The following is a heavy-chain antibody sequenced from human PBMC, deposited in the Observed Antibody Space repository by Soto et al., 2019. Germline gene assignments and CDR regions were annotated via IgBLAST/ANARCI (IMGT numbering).Heavy chain of an antibody. CDR3: AHRDSTGTTTYFDS. D-gene: IGHD1-1*01. Sequence: QITLKEAGPTLVKPTETLTLTCTFSGFSLTTTRMGVGWTRQPPGKALEWLAIIYWDGESRYNPLLRRRLTLTEDTSKNQVVLTMTNMDPKATATYYCAHRDSTGTTTYFDSWGQGIPVTVAS. CDR2: IYWDGES. J-gene: IGHJ4*02. CDR1: GFSLTTTRMG. V-gene: IGHV2-5*02.